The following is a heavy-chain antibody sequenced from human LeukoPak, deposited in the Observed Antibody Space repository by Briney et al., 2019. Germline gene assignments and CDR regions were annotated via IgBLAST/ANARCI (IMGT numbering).Heavy chain of an antibody. J-gene: IGHJ4*02. V-gene: IGHV3-64D*06. CDR2: ISSNGGST. D-gene: IGHD6-19*01. CDR3: VKGAQWLVQYYFDY. Sequence: GGSLRLSCSASGFTFSSYAMHWVRKAPGKGLEYVSAISSNGGSTYYADSVKGRFTISRDNSKNTLYLQMSSLRAEDTAVYYCVKGAQWLVQYYFDYWGQGTLVTVSS. CDR1: GFTFSSYA.